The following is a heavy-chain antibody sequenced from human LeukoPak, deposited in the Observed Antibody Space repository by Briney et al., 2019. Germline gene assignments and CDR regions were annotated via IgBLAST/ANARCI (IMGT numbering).Heavy chain of an antibody. J-gene: IGHJ4*02. CDR3: ASISGYDDYYFDY. V-gene: IGHV4-59*01. CDR1: GGSISSYY. D-gene: IGHD5-12*01. Sequence: SETLSLTCTVSGGSISSYYWSWIRQPPGKGLEWIGYIYYSGSTNYNPSLKSRVTISVDTSKNQFSLRLSSVTAADTAVYYCASISGYDDYYFDYWGQGTLVTVSS. CDR2: IYYSGST.